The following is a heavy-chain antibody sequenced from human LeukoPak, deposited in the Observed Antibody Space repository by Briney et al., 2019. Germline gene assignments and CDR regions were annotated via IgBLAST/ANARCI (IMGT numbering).Heavy chain of an antibody. CDR2: INHSGST. CDR3: ARQIRYYYDSSGYYLDY. J-gene: IGHJ4*02. V-gene: IGHV4-34*01. Sequence: PSETLSLTCAVYGGSFSGYYWSWIRQPPGKGLEWIGEINHSGSTNYNPSLKSRVTISVDTSKNQFSLKLSSVTAADTAVYYCARQIRYYYDSSGYYLDYWGQGTLVTVSS. D-gene: IGHD3-22*01. CDR1: GGSFSGYY.